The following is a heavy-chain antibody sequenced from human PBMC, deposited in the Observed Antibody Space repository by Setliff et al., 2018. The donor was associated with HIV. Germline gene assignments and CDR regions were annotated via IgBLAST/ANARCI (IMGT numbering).Heavy chain of an antibody. Sequence: GASVKVSCKASGYTFNNYALYWVRQAPGQGFEWMGWINTNTGSPTYAQGFTRRFVFSLDPYVRAAYLQITGLKAEDTAVYYCARGGDRSELWSRFAFDIWGQGTMVTVSS. CDR3: ARGGDRSELWSRFAFDI. CDR1: GYTFNNYA. CDR2: INTNTGSP. V-gene: IGHV7-4-1*02. J-gene: IGHJ3*02. D-gene: IGHD3-10*01.